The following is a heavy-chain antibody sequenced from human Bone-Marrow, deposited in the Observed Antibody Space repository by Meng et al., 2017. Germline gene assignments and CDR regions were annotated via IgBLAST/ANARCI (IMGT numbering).Heavy chain of an antibody. D-gene: IGHD1-26*01. CDR1: GDSMTHYY. J-gene: IGHJ4*02. V-gene: IGHV4-59*08. Sequence: SETLSLTCSVSGDSMTHYYWSWIRQPPGKGLESIGYISYSGNTNYNPSFQSRVTISVDTSKNQFSLKVRSVTAADTAVYYCARAGVGASRGYYFDYWGQGTLVTVSS. CDR2: ISYSGNT. CDR3: ARAGVGASRGYYFDY.